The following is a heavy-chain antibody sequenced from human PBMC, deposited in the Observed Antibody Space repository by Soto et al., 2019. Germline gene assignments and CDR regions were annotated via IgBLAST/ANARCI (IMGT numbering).Heavy chain of an antibody. D-gene: IGHD3-16*01. Sequence: GSGPTLVNPTQTLTLTCTFSGFSLNTVGMSVAWIRQPPRKALEWLAIIYWDDDKRYSTYLEKRLSISKDTTKNQVVLTMTNMDPMDTGTYFCALQRGAASAIRVYYGMDAWGQGTTVTVSS. CDR3: ALQRGAASAIRVYYGMDA. J-gene: IGHJ6*02. CDR1: GFSLNTVGMS. CDR2: IYWDDDK. V-gene: IGHV2-5*02.